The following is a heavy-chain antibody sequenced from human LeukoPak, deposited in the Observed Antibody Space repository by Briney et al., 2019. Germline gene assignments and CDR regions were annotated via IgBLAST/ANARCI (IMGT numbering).Heavy chain of an antibody. J-gene: IGHJ4*02. CDR3: ARLATLYSSGWYNPLDY. D-gene: IGHD6-19*01. CDR2: ISSNEGST. Sequence: GGSLRLSCAASGFTFSSYAMHWVRQAPGKGLEYVSAISSNEGSTYYANSVKGRFTISRDNFKNTLYLQMGSLRAEDMAVYYCARLATLYSSGWYNPLDYWGQGTLVTVSS. CDR1: GFTFSSYA. V-gene: IGHV3-64*01.